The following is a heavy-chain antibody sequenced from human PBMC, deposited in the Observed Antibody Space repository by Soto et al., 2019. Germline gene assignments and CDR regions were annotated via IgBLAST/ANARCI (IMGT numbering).Heavy chain of an antibody. J-gene: IGHJ6*02. CDR1: GYTFSNYG. CDR3: ARDPGFGFGYSYAFAMDV. Sequence: ASVKVSCKASGYTFSNYGISWVRQGPGQGLEWMGWISGYNGNTHYEEKVQDRIKMTTDTSTSTTYLELRSLRSDDTAVYFCARDPGFGFGYSYAFAMDVGGQGTTVTVSS. V-gene: IGHV1-18*01. CDR2: ISGYNGNT. D-gene: IGHD5-18*01.